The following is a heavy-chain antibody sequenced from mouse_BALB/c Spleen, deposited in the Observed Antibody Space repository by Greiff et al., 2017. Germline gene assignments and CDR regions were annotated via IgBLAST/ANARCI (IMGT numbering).Heavy chain of an antibody. D-gene: IGHD1-1*01. CDR1: GFTFSSFG. Sequence: DVMLVESGGGLVQPGGSRKLSCAASGFTFSSFGMHWVRQAPEKGLEWVAYISSGSSTIYYADTVKGRFTISRDNPKNTLFLQMTSLRSEDTAMNYCARDSYYGSSYDYYAMDYWGQGTSVTVSS. CDR2: ISSGSSTI. CDR3: ARDSYYGSSYDYYAMDY. J-gene: IGHJ4*01. V-gene: IGHV5-17*02.